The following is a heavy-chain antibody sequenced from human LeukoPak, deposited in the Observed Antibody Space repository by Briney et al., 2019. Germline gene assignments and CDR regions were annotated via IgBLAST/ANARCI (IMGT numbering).Heavy chain of an antibody. J-gene: IGHJ4*02. CDR3: AKDKRGGSDYVYFDY. CDR1: GFTFSDYA. CDR2: ISGSGEYT. Sequence: GGSLRLSCAASGFTFSDYAMNWVRQAPGKGLEWVSTISGSGEYTRYADSVQGRFIVSRDNSKNTVYLQMTSLRVEDTAVYFCAKDKRGGSDYVYFDYWGQGTLVTVSS. V-gene: IGHV3-23*01. D-gene: IGHD4-17*01.